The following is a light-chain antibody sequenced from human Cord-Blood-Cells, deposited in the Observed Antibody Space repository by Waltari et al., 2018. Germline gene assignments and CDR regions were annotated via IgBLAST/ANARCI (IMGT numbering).Light chain of an antibody. Sequence: QSALTQPASVSGSPGQSITISCTGTSSDVGGYNYVSWYQQHPGKAPKLMIYDLSNRPSGVSNRFSGSKSGNTASLTISGLQAEDEADYYCSSYTSSSLWVFGGGTKLTVL. J-gene: IGLJ3*02. CDR2: DLS. CDR3: SSYTSSSLWV. V-gene: IGLV2-14*01. CDR1: SSDVGGYNY.